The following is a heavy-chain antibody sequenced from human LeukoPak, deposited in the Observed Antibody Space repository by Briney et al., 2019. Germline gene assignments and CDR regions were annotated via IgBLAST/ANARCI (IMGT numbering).Heavy chain of an antibody. CDR2: IKQDGSEK. V-gene: IGHV3-7*01. J-gene: IGHJ6*03. Sequence: PGGSLRLSCAASGFTFSSYWMSWVRQAPGKGLEWVANIKQDGSEKYYVDSVKGRFTISRDNAKNSLYLQMNSLRAEDTAVYYCAREKAAYVYYYYYMDVWGKGTTVTVSS. D-gene: IGHD2-15*01. CDR3: AREKAAYVYYYYYMDV. CDR1: GFTFSSYW.